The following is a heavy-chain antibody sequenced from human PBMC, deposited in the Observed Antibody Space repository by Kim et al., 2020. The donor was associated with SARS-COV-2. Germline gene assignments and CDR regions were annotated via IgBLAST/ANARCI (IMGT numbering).Heavy chain of an antibody. V-gene: IGHV3-30*07. D-gene: IGHD6-13*01. CDR3: ARDRYSSSWGVPLDY. J-gene: IGHJ4*02. Sequence: DSVKGRFTISGDNSKNTLYLQMDSLRAEDTAVYYCARDRYSSSWGVPLDYWGQGTLVTVSS.